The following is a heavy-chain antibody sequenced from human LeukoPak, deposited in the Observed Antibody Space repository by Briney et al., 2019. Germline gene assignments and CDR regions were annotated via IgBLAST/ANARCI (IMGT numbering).Heavy chain of an antibody. CDR1: GDIVPSNSAA. J-gene: IGHJ4*02. CDR3: ARGVGIRPPFDY. CDR2: TYYRSKWYN. D-gene: IGHD2-21*01. V-gene: IGHV6-1*01. Sequence: SQTLSLTCAISGDIVPSNSAAWNWIRQSPSRGLEWLGRTYYRSKWYNDYAVSVKSRIIINPDTSKNQFSLQLNSVTPEDTAVYYCARGVGIRPPFDYWGQGTLVTVSS.